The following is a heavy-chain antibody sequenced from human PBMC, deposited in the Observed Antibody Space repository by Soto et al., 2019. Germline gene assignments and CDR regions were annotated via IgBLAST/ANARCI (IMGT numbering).Heavy chain of an antibody. V-gene: IGHV3-23*01. CDR2: MSGSGGST. CDR1: GFTFSNYA. D-gene: IGHD6-6*01. CDR3: AKSRFRSDSSLGPADDY. J-gene: IGHJ4*02. Sequence: PGGSLRLSCAASGFTFSNYARSWVRQAPGKGLEWVSGMSGSGGSTDYADSVKGRFTISRDNSKNPLYLQMSSLRAEDTAVYYCAKSRFRSDSSLGPADDYWGQGTLVTVSS.